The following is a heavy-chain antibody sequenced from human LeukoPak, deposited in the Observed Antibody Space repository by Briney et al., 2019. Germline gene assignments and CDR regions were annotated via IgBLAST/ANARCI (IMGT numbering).Heavy chain of an antibody. CDR3: AGDSVGFDS. Sequence: SETLSLTCTVSGDSIRNYNWNWIRQPPGKGLEWIGLINYSGSANYNPSLTSRVTISVDTSKKQFSLKLRSVTIADTAVYFCAGDSVGFDSWGQGTLVTVSS. D-gene: IGHD1-26*01. V-gene: IGHV4-59*01. J-gene: IGHJ4*02. CDR1: GDSIRNYN. CDR2: INYSGSA.